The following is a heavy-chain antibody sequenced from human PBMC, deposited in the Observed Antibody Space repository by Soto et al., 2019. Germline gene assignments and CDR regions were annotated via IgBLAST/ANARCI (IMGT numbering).Heavy chain of an antibody. CDR1: GFTFSSYA. J-gene: IGHJ4*02. V-gene: IGHV3-23*01. D-gene: IGHD6-25*01. Sequence: EVQLLESGGGLVQPGGSLRLSCAASGFTFSSYAMSWVRQAPGKGLEWVSAISRTGGTTYYADSVKGRFTISRDNSRNTLHLQMNSLRAEDTAIYYCAKFFVETGGSSGWPWSFHFWGQGTLVTVSS. CDR3: AKFFVETGGSSGWPWSFHF. CDR2: ISRTGGTT.